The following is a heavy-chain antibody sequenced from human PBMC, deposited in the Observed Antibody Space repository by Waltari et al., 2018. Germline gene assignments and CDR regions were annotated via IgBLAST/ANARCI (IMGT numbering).Heavy chain of an antibody. J-gene: IGHJ4*02. V-gene: IGHV3-33*01. D-gene: IGHD2-15*01. CDR1: GFTFSSFG. CDR2: KWNDGSKE. CDR3: ASQSTTLFDY. Sequence: QVQLVESGGGVVQPGRSPRLSCAASGFTFSSFGMHWVRQAPGKGGEWVAVKWNDGSKEYYVDSVKGRFTISRDNSKNTRYLQMNSLRAEDSAVYYCASQSTTLFDYWGQGTLVTVSS.